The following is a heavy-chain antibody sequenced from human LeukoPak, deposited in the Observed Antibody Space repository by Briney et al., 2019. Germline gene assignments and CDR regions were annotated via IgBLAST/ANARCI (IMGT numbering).Heavy chain of an antibody. Sequence: GGSLRLSCAASGFTFTSYAMSWVRQAPGKGLEWVSAISGSGGSTYNADSVKGRFTISRDNSKNTLYLQMNSLRAEDTAVYYCAKRSGYDYYWLDPWGQGTLVTVSS. CDR2: ISGSGGST. V-gene: IGHV3-23*01. CDR3: AKRSGYDYYWLDP. J-gene: IGHJ5*02. D-gene: IGHD5-12*01. CDR1: GFTFTSYA.